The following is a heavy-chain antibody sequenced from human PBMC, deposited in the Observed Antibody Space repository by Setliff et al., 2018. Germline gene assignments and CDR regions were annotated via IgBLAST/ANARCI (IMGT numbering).Heavy chain of an antibody. CDR1: GGSISSGGYY. J-gene: IGHJ4*02. D-gene: IGHD6-19*01. CDR3: ARGRAGHSGH. CDR2: IYYSGSTS. V-gene: IGHV4-31*03. Sequence: SETLSLTCTVSGGSISSGGYYWSWIRQHPGKGLEWIGYIYYSGSTSYYNPSLKSRVTISVDTSKNQFSLKLSSVTAADTAVYYCARGRAGHSGHWGLGTLVTVSS.